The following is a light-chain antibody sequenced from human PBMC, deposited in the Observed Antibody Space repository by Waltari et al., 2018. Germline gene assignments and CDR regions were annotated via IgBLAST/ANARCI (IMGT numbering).Light chain of an antibody. CDR3: LQDHTYPLT. Sequence: AIQMTHSPSSLSASVGDRVTISCRASQGINTDLGWYQQKPGRAPKLLISGASTLQSGVPSRFSGSGSGTVFTLTISSLQPDDFTTYFCLQDHTYPLTFGQGTKVDI. CDR1: QGINTD. V-gene: IGKV1-6*01. J-gene: IGKJ1*01. CDR2: GAS.